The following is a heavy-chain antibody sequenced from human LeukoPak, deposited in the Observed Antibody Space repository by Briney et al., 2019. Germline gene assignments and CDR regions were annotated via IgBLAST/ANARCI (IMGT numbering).Heavy chain of an antibody. J-gene: IGHJ4*02. CDR3: ARDLDSSGYYHVVDS. CDR1: GFTFSKYA. V-gene: IGHV3-23*01. CDR2: ISVSGGST. D-gene: IGHD3-22*01. Sequence: PGGSLRLSCAASGFTFSKYATTWVPQAPGKRLEWGSGISVSGGSTNYADSVRGRSTISRDNSKNTLYLQMNSLRAEDTAVYYCARDLDSSGYYHVVDSWGQGALVTVSS.